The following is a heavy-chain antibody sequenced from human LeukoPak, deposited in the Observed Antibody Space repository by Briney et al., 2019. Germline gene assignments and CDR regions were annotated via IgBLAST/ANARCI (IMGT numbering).Heavy chain of an antibody. CDR1: GGTFSSYA. D-gene: IGHD3-22*01. CDR3: ARTYYYDSSGFEYFDY. V-gene: IGHV1-69*05. CDR2: IIPIFGTA. Sequence: SVKVSCKASGGTFSSYAISWVRQAPGQGPEWMGRIIPIFGTANYAQKFQGRVTITTDESTSTAYMELSSLRSEDTAVYYCARTYYYDSSGFEYFDYWGQGTLVTVSS. J-gene: IGHJ4*02.